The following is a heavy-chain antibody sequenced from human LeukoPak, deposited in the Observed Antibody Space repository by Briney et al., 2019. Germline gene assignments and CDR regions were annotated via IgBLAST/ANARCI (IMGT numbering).Heavy chain of an antibody. D-gene: IGHD6-13*01. CDR1: GFTFSNYA. Sequence: GGSLRLSWAASGFTFSNYAMGWVRQAPGKGLEWVSTISGSGGATYYADSVKGRFTISRDNSKNTLYLQMNSLRAEDTAVYYCAKERAASGFDYWGQGTLVTVSS. CDR2: ISGSGGAT. J-gene: IGHJ4*02. CDR3: AKERAASGFDY. V-gene: IGHV3-23*01.